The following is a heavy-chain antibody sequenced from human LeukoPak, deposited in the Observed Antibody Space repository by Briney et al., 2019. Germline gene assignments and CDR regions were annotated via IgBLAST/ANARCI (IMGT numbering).Heavy chain of an antibody. V-gene: IGHV1-69*13. CDR2: IIPIFGTP. CDR3: ARERTELGTSYYYYGMDA. CDR1: GGTFRSYA. D-gene: IGHD7-27*01. J-gene: IGHJ6*02. Sequence: SVKVSCKASGGTFRSYAMNWVRQAPEQGLEWVGEIIPIFGTPKYAQKFQGRVTITADESTRTAYMEFRSLRSEDMAVYYCARERTELGTSYYYYGMDAWGQGTTVTVSS.